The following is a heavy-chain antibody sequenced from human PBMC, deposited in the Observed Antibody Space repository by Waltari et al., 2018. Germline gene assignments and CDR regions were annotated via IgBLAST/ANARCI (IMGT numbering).Heavy chain of an antibody. Sequence: EVQLVESGGGLVQPGRSLRLSCAASGLPFDDYALHWVRQAPGKGLEWVSGISWNSGSIGYADSVKGRFTISRDNAKNSLYLQMNSLRAEDTALYYCAKDTGGYFDYWGQGTLVTVSS. J-gene: IGHJ4*02. D-gene: IGHD2-15*01. V-gene: IGHV3-9*01. CDR3: AKDTGGYFDY. CDR2: ISWNSGSI. CDR1: GLPFDDYA.